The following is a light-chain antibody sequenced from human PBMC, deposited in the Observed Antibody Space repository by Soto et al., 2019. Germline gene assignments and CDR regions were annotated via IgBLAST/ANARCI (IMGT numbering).Light chain of an antibody. CDR2: NNS. J-gene: IGLJ2*01. CDR3: AAWDDSLNGVV. V-gene: IGLV1-44*01. Sequence: QSVLTQPPSASGTPGQRVTISCSGSSSNIGDNTVNWYQQLPGTAPKLLIYNNSQRPSGVPARFSGSKSGTSASLAISGLQFEDEADYYCAAWDDSLNGVVFGGGTKLTVL. CDR1: SSNIGDNT.